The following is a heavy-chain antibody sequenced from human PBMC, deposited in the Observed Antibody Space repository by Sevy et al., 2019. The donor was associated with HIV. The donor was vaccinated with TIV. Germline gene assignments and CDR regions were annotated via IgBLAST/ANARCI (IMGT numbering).Heavy chain of an antibody. Sequence: SETLSLTCAVYGGSFSDYSWNWIRQPPGKGLEWIGEINHSVNTNYNPSLKSRVTISIDASKNEVSLKVTSVTAADTAVYYCAGWRGTRVTMMVVVVTGYFYYWGQGTPVTVSS. D-gene: IGHD3-22*01. J-gene: IGHJ4*02. V-gene: IGHV4-34*01. CDR2: INHSVNT. CDR3: AGWRGTRVTMMVVVVTGYFYY. CDR1: GGSFSDYS.